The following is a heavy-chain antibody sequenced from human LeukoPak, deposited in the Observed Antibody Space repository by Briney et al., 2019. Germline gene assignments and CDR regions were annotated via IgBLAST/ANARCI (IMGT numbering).Heavy chain of an antibody. D-gene: IGHD2-15*01. CDR3: VLAPNSNWFDF. Sequence: SETLSLTCSVSGDSISSFYWNWIRQSPGRGLEGIGNIHYSGSSIYNPSLRSRVTMSIDTSKKQFFLKLRSVTAADTAVYYCVLAPNSNWFDFWGQGTLVTVSS. V-gene: IGHV4-59*08. CDR2: IHYSGSS. J-gene: IGHJ4*02. CDR1: GDSISSFY.